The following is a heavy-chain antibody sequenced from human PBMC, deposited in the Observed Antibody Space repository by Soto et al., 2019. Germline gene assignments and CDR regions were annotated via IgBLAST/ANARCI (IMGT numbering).Heavy chain of an antibody. CDR1: GGSISGYY. CDR2: MYNTGST. D-gene: IGHD2-21*01. CDR3: ARDLWVYCGTDSSALDV. Sequence: PSETLSLTCTVSGGSISGYYWSWIRQPPGKGLEWIGYMYNTGSTVYNPSFKSRVTISVDTSKNQFSLKLNSVTAADTAVYYCARDLWVYCGTDSSALDVCGQGTTVTVSS. J-gene: IGHJ6*02. V-gene: IGHV4-59*01.